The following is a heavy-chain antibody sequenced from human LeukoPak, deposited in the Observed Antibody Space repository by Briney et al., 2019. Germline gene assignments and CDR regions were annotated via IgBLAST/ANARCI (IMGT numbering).Heavy chain of an antibody. CDR2: ISWNSGSI. Sequence: GRSLRLSCAASGFTFDDYAMHWVRQAPGKGLEWVSGISWNSGSIGYADSVKGRFTISRDNTKNSLYLQMNSLRAEDTALYYCAKGPTGYYDSSSYFSSHYFDYWGQGTLVTVSS. D-gene: IGHD3-22*01. CDR3: AKGPTGYYDSSSYFSSHYFDY. V-gene: IGHV3-9*01. J-gene: IGHJ4*02. CDR1: GFTFDDYA.